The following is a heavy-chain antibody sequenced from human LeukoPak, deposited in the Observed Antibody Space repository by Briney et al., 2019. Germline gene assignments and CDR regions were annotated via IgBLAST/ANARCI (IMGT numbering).Heavy chain of an antibody. J-gene: IGHJ4*02. CDR3: AKDRGDYD. D-gene: IGHD4-17*01. CDR1: GFTFSSYA. V-gene: IGHV3-23*01. Sequence: GGSLRLSCAASGFTFSSYAMSWVRQAPGKGLRWVSAISGRGGSTYYADSGKGRFTLSRDNSKNSLYLQMNSLRAEDTAVYYCAKDRGDYDWGQGTLVTVSS. CDR2: ISGRGGST.